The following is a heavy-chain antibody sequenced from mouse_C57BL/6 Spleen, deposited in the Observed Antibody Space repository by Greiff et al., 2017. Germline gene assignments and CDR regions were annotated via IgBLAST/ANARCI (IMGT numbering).Heavy chain of an antibody. Sequence: EVQRVESGGGLVKPGGSLKLSCAASGFTFSDYGMHWVRQAPEKGLEWVAYISSGSSTIYYADTVKGRFTISRDNAKNTLFLQMTSLRSEDTAMYYCASDYGNYVGGLYAMDYWGQGTSVTVSS. CDR1: GFTFSDYG. D-gene: IGHD2-1*01. V-gene: IGHV5-17*01. CDR3: ASDYGNYVGGLYAMDY. CDR2: ISSGSSTI. J-gene: IGHJ4*01.